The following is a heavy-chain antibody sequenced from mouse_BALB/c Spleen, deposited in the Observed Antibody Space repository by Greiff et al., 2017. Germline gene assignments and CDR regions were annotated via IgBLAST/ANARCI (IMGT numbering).Heavy chain of an antibody. J-gene: IGHJ4*01. CDR1: GFTFSSYA. CDR3: ARVPTTVVATGGAMDY. CDR2: ISSGGSYT. V-gene: IGHV5-9-4*01. D-gene: IGHD1-1*01. Sequence: EVHLVESGGGLVKPGGSLKLSCAASGFTFSSYAMSWVRQSPEKRLEWVAEISSGGSYTYYPDTVTGRFTISRDNAKNTLYLEMSSLRSEDTAMYYCARVPTTVVATGGAMDYWGQGTSVTVSS.